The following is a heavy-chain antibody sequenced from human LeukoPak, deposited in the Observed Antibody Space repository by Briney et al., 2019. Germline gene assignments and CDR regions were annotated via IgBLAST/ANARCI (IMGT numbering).Heavy chain of an antibody. CDR1: GFTLTSYY. CDR2: LNAKTGTT. Sequence: GASVKISCKASGFTLTSYYFFWVRLAPGQGLEWMGILNAKTGTTGYAQKFQGRVSMTRDTSTSTVYMELSSLRSEDSAIYYCVRDQRRIEVAGYYSDYWGQGTLVTVSA. V-gene: IGHV1-46*01. J-gene: IGHJ4*02. D-gene: IGHD6-19*01. CDR3: VRDQRRIEVAGYYSDY.